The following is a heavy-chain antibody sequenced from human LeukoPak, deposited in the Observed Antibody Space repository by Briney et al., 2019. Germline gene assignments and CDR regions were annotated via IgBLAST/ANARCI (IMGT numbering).Heavy chain of an antibody. CDR3: AKGYCSSTSCFPDY. CDR2: ISGSVGNT. D-gene: IGHD2-2*01. Sequence: PGGSLRLSCAASGFTFSNYAISWVRQAPGKGREWVSAISGSVGNTYYADSVKGRFTIARDNSKNTLYLQMNSLRAEDTAVYYCAKGYCSSTSCFPDYWGQGTLVTVSS. V-gene: IGHV3-23*01. CDR1: GFTFSNYA. J-gene: IGHJ4*02.